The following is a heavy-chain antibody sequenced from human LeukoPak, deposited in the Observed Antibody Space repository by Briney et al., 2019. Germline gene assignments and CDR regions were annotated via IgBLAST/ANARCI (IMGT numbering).Heavy chain of an antibody. Sequence: PGGTLRLSCAASGYTFGGYGMSWVRQAPGKGLEWVSGVNWNGGSTGYADSVKGRFTISRDNAKNSLYLQMNSLRAEDAALYHCAIVRGTYGGYDAFDIWGQGTIVTVSS. CDR1: GYTFGGYG. D-gene: IGHD5-12*01. J-gene: IGHJ3*02. V-gene: IGHV3-20*01. CDR3: AIVRGTYGGYDAFDI. CDR2: VNWNGGST.